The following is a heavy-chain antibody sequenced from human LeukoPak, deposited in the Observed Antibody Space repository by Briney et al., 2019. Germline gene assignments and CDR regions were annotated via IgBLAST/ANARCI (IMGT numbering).Heavy chain of an antibody. Sequence: PGRSLRLSCAASGFTFSSYGMHWVRQAPGKGLEWVAVISYDGSNKYYADSVKGRFTISRDNSKNTLYLEMNSLTADDTAVYYCARDWQLDYWGQGTLVTVSS. CDR3: ARDWQLDY. CDR2: ISYDGSNK. V-gene: IGHV3-30*03. CDR1: GFTFSSYG. J-gene: IGHJ4*02.